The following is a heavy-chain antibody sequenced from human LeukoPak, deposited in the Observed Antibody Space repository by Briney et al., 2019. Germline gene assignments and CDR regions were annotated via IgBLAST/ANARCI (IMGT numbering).Heavy chain of an antibody. Sequence: GGSLRLSCAASGFTFSSYGMNWVRQAPGKGLEWVGRIKSKTDGGTTDYAAPVKGRFTISRDDSKNTLYLQMNSLKTEDTAVYYCTTDPTVDTALDYWGQGTLVTVSS. V-gene: IGHV3-15*01. D-gene: IGHD5-18*01. CDR1: GFTFSSYG. J-gene: IGHJ4*02. CDR3: TTDPTVDTALDY. CDR2: IKSKTDGGTT.